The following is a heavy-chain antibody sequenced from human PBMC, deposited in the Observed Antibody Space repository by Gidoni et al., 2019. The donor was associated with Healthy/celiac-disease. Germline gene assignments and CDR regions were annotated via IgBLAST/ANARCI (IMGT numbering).Heavy chain of an antibody. CDR1: GGSISSSSYY. V-gene: IGHV4-39*01. CDR3: ARGLGDYRFDY. J-gene: IGHJ4*02. Sequence: QLQLQESGPGLVMPSETLSLTCTVSGGSISSSSYYWGWIRQPPGKGLEWIGSIYYSGSSYYNPSLKSRVTISVDTSKNQFSLKLSSVTAADTAVYYCARGLGDYRFDYWGQGTLVTVSS. CDR2: IYYSGSS. D-gene: IGHD4-17*01.